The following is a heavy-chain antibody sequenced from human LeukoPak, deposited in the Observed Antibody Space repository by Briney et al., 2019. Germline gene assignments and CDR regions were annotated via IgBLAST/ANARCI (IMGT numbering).Heavy chain of an antibody. V-gene: IGHV1-2*02. CDR2: INPNSGGT. CDR1: GYTFTGYY. J-gene: IGHJ5*02. CDR3: ARDVNNWNDRNWFDP. Sequence: ASVKVSCKASGYTFTGYYMHWVRQAPGQGLEWMGWINPNSGGTNYAQKFQGRVTMTRDTSISTAYMELSSLRSEDTAVYYCARDVNNWNDRNWFDPWGQGTLVTVSS. D-gene: IGHD1-20*01.